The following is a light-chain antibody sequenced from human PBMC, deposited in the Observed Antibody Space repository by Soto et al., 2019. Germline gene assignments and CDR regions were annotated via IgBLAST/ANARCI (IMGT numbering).Light chain of an antibody. J-gene: IGLJ1*01. V-gene: IGLV1-44*01. CDR2: EVS. CDR3: SSYTTSSNYV. CDR1: SSNIGSNT. Sequence: QSVLTQPPSASGTPGQSVTVSCSGSSSNIGSNTVTWYQQLPGTPPKLMIYEVSNRPSGVSNRFSGSKSGNTASLTISGLQAEDEADYYCSSYTTSSNYVFGSGTKVTVL.